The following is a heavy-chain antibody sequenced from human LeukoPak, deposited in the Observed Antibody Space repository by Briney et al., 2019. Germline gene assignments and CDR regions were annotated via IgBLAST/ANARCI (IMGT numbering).Heavy chain of an antibody. D-gene: IGHD5-18*01. J-gene: IGHJ6*03. CDR3: ARVAYTYFHDWSRTGLGAYPTKYYYYMDV. Sequence: SETLSFTCAVYGGSFSDYSWTWIRQPPGKGLQWIGEINHSGGTNHNPSLMSRVIMSVDTSKNQISLKVSSVTAADTAVFYCARVAYTYFHDWSRTGLGAYPTKYYYYMDVWGKGTTVTVSS. V-gene: IGHV4-34*01. CDR2: INHSGGT. CDR1: GGSFSDYS.